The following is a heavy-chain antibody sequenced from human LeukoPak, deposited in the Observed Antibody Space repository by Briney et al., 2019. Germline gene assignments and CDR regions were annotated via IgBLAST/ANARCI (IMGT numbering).Heavy chain of an antibody. CDR3: ARKTVVVPAATLGWFDP. D-gene: IGHD2-2*01. CDR1: GGTFSSYA. Sequence: SVKVSCKAAGGTFSSYAISWVRQAPGQGLEWMGGIIPIFGTANYAQKFQGRVTITADEFTSTAYMELRSLRSEDMAVYYCARKTVVVPAATLGWFDPWGQGTLVTVSS. V-gene: IGHV1-69*13. J-gene: IGHJ5*02. CDR2: IIPIFGTA.